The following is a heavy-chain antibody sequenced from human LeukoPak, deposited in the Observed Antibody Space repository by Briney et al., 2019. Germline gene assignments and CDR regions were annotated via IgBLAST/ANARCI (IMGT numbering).Heavy chain of an antibody. V-gene: IGHV4-34*01. CDR1: GGSFSGYY. D-gene: IGHD1-26*01. Sequence: PSETLSLTCAVYGGSFSGYYWSWIRQPPGKGLEWIGEINHSGSTNYNPSLKSRVTISVDTSKNQFSLKLSSVTAADTAVYYCARHEGSGSYYYFQHWGQGTLVTVSS. J-gene: IGHJ1*01. CDR2: INHSGST. CDR3: ARHEGSGSYYYFQH.